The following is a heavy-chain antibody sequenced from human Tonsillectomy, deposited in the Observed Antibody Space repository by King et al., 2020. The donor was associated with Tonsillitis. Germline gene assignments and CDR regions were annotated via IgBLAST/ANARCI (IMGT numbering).Heavy chain of an antibody. J-gene: IGHJ3*01. CDR2: ISYVVTNE. Sequence: VQLVESGGGVVQPGRSLRLSCVASGFTFRSYGMHWVRQAPGKGLEWVAVISYVVTNEYYADSVKGRFNISRDNSKNTIYLQMNNLRVEDTAVYYCAKDHRGLGTSGAFDVCGQGTMVSVSS. CDR3: AKDHRGLGTSGAFDV. V-gene: IGHV3-30*18. CDR1: GFTFRSYG. D-gene: IGHD3-16*01.